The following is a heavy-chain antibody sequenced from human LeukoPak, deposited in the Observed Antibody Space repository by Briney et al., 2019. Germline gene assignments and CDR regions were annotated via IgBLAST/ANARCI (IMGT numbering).Heavy chain of an antibody. Sequence: PAGSLRLSCAASALTVSSNGMSWVRQGPGKGLVWVSVISGSGGSTYYADSVKGRFTLSRDNSKNTLYLQMNSLRAEDTAVYYCAKGGIVVVVAAYYPFDYWGPGTLVTVSS. CDR2: ISGSGGST. CDR3: AKGGIVVVVAAYYPFDY. D-gene: IGHD2-15*01. V-gene: IGHV3-23*01. CDR1: ALTVSSNG. J-gene: IGHJ4*02.